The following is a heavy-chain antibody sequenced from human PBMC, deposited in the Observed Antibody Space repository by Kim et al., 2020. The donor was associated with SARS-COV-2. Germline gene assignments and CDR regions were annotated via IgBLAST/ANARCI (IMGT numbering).Heavy chain of an antibody. CDR2: IYYSGST. J-gene: IGHJ3*02. CDR1: GGSISSYY. CDR3: ARVRYGGGYDAFDI. V-gene: IGHV4-59*13. D-gene: IGHD4-17*01. Sequence: SETLSLTCTVSGGSISSYYWSWIRQPPGKGLEWIGYIYYSGSTNYNPSLKSRVTISVDTSKNQFSLKLSSVTAADTAVYYCARVRYGGGYDAFDIWGQGTMVTVSS.